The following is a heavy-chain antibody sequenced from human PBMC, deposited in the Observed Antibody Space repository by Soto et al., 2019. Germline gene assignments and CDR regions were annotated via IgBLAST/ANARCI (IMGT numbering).Heavy chain of an antibody. CDR1: GFTFSSYG. Sequence: GGSLRLSCAASGFTFSSYGMHWVRQAPGKGLEWVAVIWYDGSNKYYADSVKGRFTISRDNSKNTLYLQMNSLRAEDTAVYYCARDRGGAGIYYFDYWGQGTLVTVSS. D-gene: IGHD3-16*01. CDR3: ARDRGGAGIYYFDY. J-gene: IGHJ4*02. CDR2: IWYDGSNK. V-gene: IGHV3-33*08.